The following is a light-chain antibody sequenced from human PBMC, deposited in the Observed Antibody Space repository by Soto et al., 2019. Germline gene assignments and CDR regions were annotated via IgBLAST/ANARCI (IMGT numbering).Light chain of an antibody. CDR2: DAS. CDR1: QSVTTN. J-gene: IGKJ3*01. V-gene: IGKV3-15*01. Sequence: EVVMTQSPATLSVSPGERVTFSCRASQSVTTNLAWYQHKPGQSPRLLISDASTGASGIPPRFSGSGSGTDFTLTISRLEPEDFAVYYCQLYGSSFIFGPGTKVDIK. CDR3: QLYGSSFI.